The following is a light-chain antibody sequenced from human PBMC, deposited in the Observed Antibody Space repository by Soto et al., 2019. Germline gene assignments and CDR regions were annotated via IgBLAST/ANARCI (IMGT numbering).Light chain of an antibody. CDR3: SSCAGSNNPYV. V-gene: IGLV2-8*01. Sequence: QSVLTQPPSASGSPGQSVTISCTGTSSDVGGCKFVSWYQQYPGKAPQLIIYEVNKRPSGVPDRFSGSKSGNTASLTVSGLQAEEEAEYYCSSCAGSNNPYVFGTGTKLTVL. J-gene: IGLJ1*01. CDR2: EVN. CDR1: SSDVGGCKF.